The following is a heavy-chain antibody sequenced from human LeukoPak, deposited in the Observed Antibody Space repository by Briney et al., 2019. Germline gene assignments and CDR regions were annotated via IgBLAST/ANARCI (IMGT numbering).Heavy chain of an antibody. CDR3: ARDYSYGTRYYYYMDV. CDR1: GGSISSYY. J-gene: IGHJ6*03. V-gene: IGHV4-4*07. D-gene: IGHD5-18*01. CDR2: IYTSGST. Sequence: SETLSLTCTVSGGSISSYYWSWIRQPAGKGLEWIGRIYTSGSTNYNPSLKSRVTMSVDTSKNQFSLKLSSVTAADTAVYYCARDYSYGTRYYYYMDVWGKGTTVTVSS.